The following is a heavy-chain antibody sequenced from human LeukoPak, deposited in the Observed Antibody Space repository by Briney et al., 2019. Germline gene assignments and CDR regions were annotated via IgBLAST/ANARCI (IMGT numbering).Heavy chain of an antibody. CDR3: ARVYGSGSDYYYYGMDV. V-gene: IGHV1-69*13. Sequence: ASVKVSCKASGGTFSSYAISWVRQAPGQGLEWMGGIIPIFGTANYAQKFQGRVTITADESTSTAYMELSGLRSEDTAVYYCARVYGSGSDYYYYGMDVWGKGTTVTVSS. CDR1: GGTFSSYA. J-gene: IGHJ6*04. D-gene: IGHD3-10*01. CDR2: IIPIFGTA.